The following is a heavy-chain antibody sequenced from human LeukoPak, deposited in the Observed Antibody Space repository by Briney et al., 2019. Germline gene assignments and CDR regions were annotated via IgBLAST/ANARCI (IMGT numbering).Heavy chain of an antibody. CDR1: GFTFSSYA. D-gene: IGHD6-13*01. CDR2: ISYHGSNK. Sequence: GGSLRLSCAASGFTFSSYAIHWVRQAPGKELEWVAVISYHGSNKYYADSVKGRFTISRDNSKNTLYLQMNSLRAEDTAVYFCARDGDRIAAAGYSGYFDYWGQGTLVTVSS. CDR3: ARDGDRIAAAGYSGYFDY. V-gene: IGHV3-30*04. J-gene: IGHJ4*02.